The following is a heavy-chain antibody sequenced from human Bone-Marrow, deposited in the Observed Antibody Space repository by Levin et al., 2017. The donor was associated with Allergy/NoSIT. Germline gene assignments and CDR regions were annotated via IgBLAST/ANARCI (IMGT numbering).Heavy chain of an antibody. Sequence: PGGSLRLSCAASGFLFSSYAMSWVRQAPGKGLEWVSGISGSGGSTYYADSVKGRLTISRDNFKNTLSLHMNSLRAEDTAVYYCAKDGIDRSGWYGYYYGMDVWGQGTTVTVSS. D-gene: IGHD6-19*01. CDR3: AKDGIDRSGWYGYYYGMDV. CDR2: ISGSGGST. J-gene: IGHJ6*02. CDR1: GFLFSSYA. V-gene: IGHV3-23*01.